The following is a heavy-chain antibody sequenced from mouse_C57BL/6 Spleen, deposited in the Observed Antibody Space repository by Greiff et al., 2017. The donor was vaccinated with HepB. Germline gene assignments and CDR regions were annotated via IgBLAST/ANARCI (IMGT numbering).Heavy chain of an antibody. V-gene: IGHV1-82*01. CDR2: IYPGDGDT. CDR3: ARGAKGDYFDY. Sequence: QVQLQQSGPELVKPGASVKISCKASGYAFSSSWMNWVKQRPGKGLEWIGRIYPGDGDTNYNGKFKGKATLTADKSSSTAYMQLSSLTSEDSAVYFCARGAKGDYFDYWGQGTTLTVSS. J-gene: IGHJ2*01. CDR1: GYAFSSSW.